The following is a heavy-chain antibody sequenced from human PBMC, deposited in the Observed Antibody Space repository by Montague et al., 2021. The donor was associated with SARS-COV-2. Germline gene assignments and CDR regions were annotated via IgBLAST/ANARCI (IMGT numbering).Heavy chain of an antibody. CDR3: ARGYDKRFDH. J-gene: IGHJ4*02. V-gene: IGHV6-1*01. CDR1: GDSVSSNSAA. D-gene: IGHD3-16*01. CDR2: TYYRSKWYN. Sequence: CAISGDSVSSNSAAWNWIRHSPSRGLEYLGRTYYRSKWYNDYAVSAKSRITINPDTSKNQFSLQLNSVTPDDTAMYYCARGYDKRFDHWGQGTLVTVSS.